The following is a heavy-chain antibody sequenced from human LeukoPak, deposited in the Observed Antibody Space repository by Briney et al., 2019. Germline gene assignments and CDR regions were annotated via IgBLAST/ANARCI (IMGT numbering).Heavy chain of an antibody. CDR3: ARGGGVGNRFDY. CDR2: IYYTGT. CDR1: GGSVTDYY. Sequence: PSETLSLTCTVSGGSVTDYYWSWIRQSPGKGLEWIGYIYYTGTSYNPSLKSRVTISADTSKNQFSLKLSSVTAADTAVYYCARGGGVGNRFDYWGQGTLVTVSS. D-gene: IGHD2-8*02. V-gene: IGHV4-59*08. J-gene: IGHJ4*02.